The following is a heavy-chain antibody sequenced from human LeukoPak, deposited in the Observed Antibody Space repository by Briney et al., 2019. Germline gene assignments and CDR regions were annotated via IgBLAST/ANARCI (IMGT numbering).Heavy chain of an antibody. J-gene: IGHJ4*02. V-gene: IGHV3-7*01. CDR1: GFTFSSYW. CDR2: IKQDGSEK. Sequence: GGSLRLSCAASGFTFSSYWMSWVCQAPGKGLEWVANIKQDGSEKYYVDSVKGRFTISRDNAKNSLYLQMNSLRAEDTAVYYCARVRGYSSSGFDYWGQGTLVTVSS. CDR3: ARVRGYSSSGFDY. D-gene: IGHD6-13*01.